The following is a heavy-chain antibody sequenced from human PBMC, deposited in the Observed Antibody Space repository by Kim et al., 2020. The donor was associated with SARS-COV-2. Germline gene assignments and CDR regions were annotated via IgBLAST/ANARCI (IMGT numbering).Heavy chain of an antibody. J-gene: IGHJ4*02. Sequence: NYNPSLKSRVTISVATSKNQFSLKLSSVTAADTAVYYCACGGDYVLSVDYWGQGTLVTVSS. V-gene: IGHV4-4*09. CDR3: ACGGDYVLSVDY. D-gene: IGHD4-17*01.